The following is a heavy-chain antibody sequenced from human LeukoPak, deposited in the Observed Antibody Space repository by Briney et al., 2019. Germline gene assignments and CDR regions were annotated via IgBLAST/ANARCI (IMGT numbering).Heavy chain of an antibody. J-gene: IGHJ3*02. Sequence: GGSLRLSCAASGFTFSSYSMNWVRQAPGKGLEWVSYISSRSSTIYYADSVKGRFTISRDNAKNSLYLQMNSLRAEDTAVYYCARLTGPLTTAFDIWGQGTMVTVSS. V-gene: IGHV3-48*01. CDR3: ARLTGPLTTAFDI. CDR1: GFTFSSYS. D-gene: IGHD7-27*01. CDR2: ISSRSSTI.